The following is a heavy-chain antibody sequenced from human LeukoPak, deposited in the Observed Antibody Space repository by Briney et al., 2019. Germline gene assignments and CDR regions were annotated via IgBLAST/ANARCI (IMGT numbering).Heavy chain of an antibody. CDR2: INHSGST. Sequence: KPSETLSLTCAVCGGSFSGYYWSWLREPPGKGREWIGEINHSGSTNYNPSLKSRVTISVDTSKNQFSLKLSSVTAADTAVYYCARSARYCSSTSCYWSWFDPWGQGTLVTVSS. V-gene: IGHV4-34*01. CDR3: ARSARYCSSTSCYWSWFDP. D-gene: IGHD2-2*01. J-gene: IGHJ5*02. CDR1: GGSFSGYY.